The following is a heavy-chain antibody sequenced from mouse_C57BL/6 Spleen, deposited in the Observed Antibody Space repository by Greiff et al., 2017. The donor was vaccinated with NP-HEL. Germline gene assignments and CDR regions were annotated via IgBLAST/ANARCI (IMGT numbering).Heavy chain of an antibody. J-gene: IGHJ2*01. CDR1: GYTFTSYW. V-gene: IGHV1-52*01. Sequence: VQLQQPGAELVRPGSSVKLSCKASGYTFTSYWMHWVKQRPIQGLEWIGNIDPSDSETHYNQKFKDKATLTVDKSSSTAYMQLSSLTSEDSAVYYCARRGNYGSSSTLDYWGQGTTLTVSS. CDR3: ARRGNYGSSSTLDY. D-gene: IGHD1-1*01. CDR2: IDPSDSET.